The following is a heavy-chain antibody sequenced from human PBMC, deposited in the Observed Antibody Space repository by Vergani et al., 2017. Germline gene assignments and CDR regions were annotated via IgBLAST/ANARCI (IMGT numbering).Heavy chain of an antibody. V-gene: IGHV1-2*02. CDR1: GYTFTGYY. J-gene: IGHJ1*01. CDR3: ARDDGSSGYQLLQYFQH. Sequence: QVQLVQSGAEVKKPGASVKVSCKASGYTFTGYYMHWVRQAPGQGLEWMGWINPNSGGTNYAQKFQGRVTMTRDTSISTAYMELSRLRSDDTAVYYCARDDGSSGYQLLQYFQHWGQGTLVTVSS. CDR2: INPNSGGT. D-gene: IGHD3-22*01.